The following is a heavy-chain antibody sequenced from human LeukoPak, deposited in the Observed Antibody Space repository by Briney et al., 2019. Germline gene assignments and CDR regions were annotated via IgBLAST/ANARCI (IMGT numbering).Heavy chain of an antibody. V-gene: IGHV3-9*01. CDR2: ISWSSGSI. CDR1: GFTFDDYA. D-gene: IGHD6-6*01. J-gene: IGHJ6*02. Sequence: PGGSLRLSCAASGFTFDDYAVHWVRQAPGKGLEWVSGISWSSGSIGYADSVKGRFTISRDNAKNSLYLQMNSLRAEDTALYYCATLGGLAARPNYYYGMDVWGQGTTVTVSS. CDR3: ATLGGLAARPNYYYGMDV.